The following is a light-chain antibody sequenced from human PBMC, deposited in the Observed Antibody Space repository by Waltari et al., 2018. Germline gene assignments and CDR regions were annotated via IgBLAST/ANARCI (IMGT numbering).Light chain of an antibody. V-gene: IGLV8-61*01. J-gene: IGLJ3*02. CDR1: SGSVSPSNY. CDR2: STN. CDR3: VLYLGSGVWV. Sequence: QTVVTQEPSFSVSPGGTVTLTCGLSSGSVSPSNYPSWYQQTPGQAPRTLIYSTNTRSSGVPDRFSGSILGNKAALTITGAQADDESDYYCVLYLGSGVWVFGGGTKLTVL.